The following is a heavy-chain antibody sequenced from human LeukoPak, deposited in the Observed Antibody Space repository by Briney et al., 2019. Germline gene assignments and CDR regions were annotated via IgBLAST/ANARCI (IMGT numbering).Heavy chain of an antibody. D-gene: IGHD3-22*01. CDR3: AKGAMIVVVIKGDYFDY. CDR1: GFTFGDYA. J-gene: IGHJ4*02. CDR2: ISGSGGST. Sequence: GGSLRLSCTASGFTFGDYAMSWVRQAPGKGLEWVSAISGSGGSTYYADSVKGRFTISRDNSKNTLYLQMNSLRAEDTAVYYCAKGAMIVVVIKGDYFDYWGQGTLVTVSS. V-gene: IGHV3-23*01.